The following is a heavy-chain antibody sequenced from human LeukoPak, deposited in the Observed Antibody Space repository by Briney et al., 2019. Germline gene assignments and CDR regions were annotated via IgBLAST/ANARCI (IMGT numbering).Heavy chain of an antibody. D-gene: IGHD2/OR15-2a*01. V-gene: IGHV1-69*01. J-gene: IGHJ3*02. Sequence: ASVKVSCKASGGTFSSYAISWVRQAPGQGLEWMGGIIPIFGTANYAQKFQGRVTVTADESTSTAYMELSSLRSEDTAVYYRARDNRPRGAFDIWGQGTMVTVSS. CDR2: IIPIFGTA. CDR1: GGTFSSYA. CDR3: ARDNRPRGAFDI.